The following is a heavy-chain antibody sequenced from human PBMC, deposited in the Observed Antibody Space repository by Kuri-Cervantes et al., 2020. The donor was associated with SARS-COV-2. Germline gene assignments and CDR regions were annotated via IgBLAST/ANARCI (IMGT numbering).Heavy chain of an antibody. CDR3: ARAPGLDNWFDP. D-gene: IGHD6-19*01. CDR1: GDSVSSNSAA. J-gene: IGHJ5*02. Sequence: LRLSCAISGDSVSSNSAAWNWIRQSPSRGLEWLGRTYYRSKWYNDYAVSVKSRITINPDTSKNQFSLQLNSVTPEDTAVYYCARAPGLDNWFDPWGQGTLVTVSS. V-gene: IGHV6-1*01. CDR2: TYYRSKWYN.